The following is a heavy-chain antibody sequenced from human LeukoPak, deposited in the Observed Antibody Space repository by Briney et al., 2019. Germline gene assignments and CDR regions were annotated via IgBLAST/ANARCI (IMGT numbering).Heavy chain of an antibody. Sequence: SETLSLTCTVSGGSISSYYWSWIRQPAGKGLEWIGHIYSSGTTNYNPSLKSRITMSVDTSKNQSSLRLSSVTAADTAVYYCARDHDWYYFDYWGQGTLVTVSS. CDR3: ARDHDWYYFDY. J-gene: IGHJ4*02. CDR1: GGSISSYY. CDR2: IYSSGTT. D-gene: IGHD3-9*01. V-gene: IGHV4-4*07.